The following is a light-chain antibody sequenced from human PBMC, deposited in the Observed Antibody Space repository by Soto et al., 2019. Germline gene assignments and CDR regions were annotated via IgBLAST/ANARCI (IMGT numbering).Light chain of an antibody. J-gene: IGLJ1*01. V-gene: IGLV1-40*01. CDR1: SSNIGAEYD. CDR2: DDN. CDR3: QSYDSSLTTFV. Sequence: QSVLTQPPSVSGAPGQRVAISCTGSSSNIGAEYDVHWYQQHPGTAPKRLIYDDNNRPSGVPDRFSGSKSGTSASLAITGLQPEDEADYYCQSYDSSLTTFVFGTGTKVTVL.